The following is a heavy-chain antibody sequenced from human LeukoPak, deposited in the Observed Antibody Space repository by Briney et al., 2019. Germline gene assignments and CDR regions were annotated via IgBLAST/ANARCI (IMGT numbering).Heavy chain of an antibody. Sequence: GGPLRLSCAASGFTFDDYGMSWVRQAPGRGLEWVSGINWNGGSTGYADSVKGRFTISRDNDKNSLYLQMNSLRAEDTALYYCARGPGQWLTTFDYWGQGTLVTVSS. CDR2: INWNGGST. CDR1: GFTFDDYG. V-gene: IGHV3-20*04. D-gene: IGHD6-19*01. CDR3: ARGPGQWLTTFDY. J-gene: IGHJ4*02.